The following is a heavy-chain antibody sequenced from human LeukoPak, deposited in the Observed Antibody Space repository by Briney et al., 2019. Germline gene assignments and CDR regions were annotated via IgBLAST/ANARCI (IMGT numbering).Heavy chain of an antibody. V-gene: IGHV3-7*04. Sequence: GGSLRLPCAASGFTFSTYWMSWVRQAPGKGLEWVATIKQDGTEKYYLDSVKGRFTISRDNAKNSLYLEMSSLRVEDTAVFYCAREGRYSSYWGQGTLVTVSS. J-gene: IGHJ4*02. CDR1: GFTFSTYW. CDR3: AREGRYSSY. CDR2: IKQDGTEK. D-gene: IGHD6-19*01.